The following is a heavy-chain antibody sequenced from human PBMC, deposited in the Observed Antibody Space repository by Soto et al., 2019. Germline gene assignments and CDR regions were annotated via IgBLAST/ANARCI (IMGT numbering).Heavy chain of an antibody. Sequence: ESLKISCQGSGYTFTNYWIGWVRQMPGKGLEWMGIIYPGDSDTKYNPSFQGQVTISADKSITTTYLRWTSLKASATAIYYFVASIFYYGMDVWGQGTKVTLS. CDR3: VASIFYYGMDV. J-gene: IGHJ6*02. V-gene: IGHV5-51*01. CDR2: IYPGDSDT. CDR1: GYTFTNYW.